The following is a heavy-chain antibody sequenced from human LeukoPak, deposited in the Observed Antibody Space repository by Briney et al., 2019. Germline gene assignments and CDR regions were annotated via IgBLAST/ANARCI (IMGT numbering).Heavy chain of an antibody. CDR1: GFTFSSYW. Sequence: QAGGSLRLSCAASGFTFSSYWMHWVRHAPGKGLVWVSRINSDGSSTSYADSVKGRFTISRDNAKNTLYLQMNSLRAEDTAVYYCAKEVVVIVAAMQWFDPWGQGTLVTASS. J-gene: IGHJ5*02. D-gene: IGHD2-15*01. CDR2: INSDGSST. V-gene: IGHV3-74*01. CDR3: AKEVVVIVAAMQWFDP.